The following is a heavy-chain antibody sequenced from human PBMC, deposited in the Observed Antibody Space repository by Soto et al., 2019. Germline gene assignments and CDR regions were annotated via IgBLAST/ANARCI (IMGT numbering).Heavy chain of an antibody. CDR2: IIPLFGTA. D-gene: IGHD3-10*01. CDR3: ATELGENPASPFDA. J-gene: IGHJ4*02. V-gene: IGHV1-69*01. CDR1: GVTFSSET. Sequence: QVQLVQSGADVTKPGSSVKVSCQASGVTFSSETLGWVRQAPGQGLEWVGGIIPLFGTASYAQKVQGRVTITADESTSTVYMELSSLRSDDTAVYFCATELGENPASPFDAWGQGTLVTVSS.